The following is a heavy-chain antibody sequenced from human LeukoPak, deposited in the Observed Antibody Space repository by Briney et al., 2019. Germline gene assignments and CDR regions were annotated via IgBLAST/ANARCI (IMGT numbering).Heavy chain of an antibody. J-gene: IGHJ4*02. CDR2: INTNSGKT. CDR3: ARVSSVVVITPLQY. Sequence: ASVKVSCKGSGYMFTSYDINWVRRATGQGLEWMGWINTNSGKTGYAQKFQGRVTMTTDTSTSTAYMELRSLRSDDTAVYYCARVSSVVVITPLQYWGQGTLVTASS. CDR1: GYMFTSYD. D-gene: IGHD3-22*01. V-gene: IGHV1-8*01.